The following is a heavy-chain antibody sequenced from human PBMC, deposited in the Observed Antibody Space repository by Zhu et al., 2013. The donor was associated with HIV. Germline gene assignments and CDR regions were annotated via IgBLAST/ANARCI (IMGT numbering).Heavy chain of an antibody. CDR2: IIPIFGIA. J-gene: IGHJ5*02. V-gene: IGHV1-69*12. CDR3: AREGLGYCSSTSCSGWFDP. D-gene: IGHD2-2*01. Sequence: QVQLVQSGAEVKKPGSSVKVSCKASGGTFSSYAISWVRQAPGQGLEWMGWIIPIFGIANYAQKFQGRVTITADESTSTAYMELSSLRSEDTAVYYCAREGLGYCSSTSCSGWFDPGAREPWVTVSS. CDR1: GGTFSSYA.